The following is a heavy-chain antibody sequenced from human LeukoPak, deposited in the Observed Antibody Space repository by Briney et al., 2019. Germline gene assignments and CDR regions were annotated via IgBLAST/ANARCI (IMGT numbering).Heavy chain of an antibody. J-gene: IGHJ4*02. Sequence: GGSLRLSCAASGFTFSTYAMSWVRQAPGRGLEWVSTIGDSGDYTYYADSVKGRFTMSRDNSKSTLYLQMNSLRAEDTAVYYCAKDVGSGTYYDYWGQGTLVTVSS. V-gene: IGHV3-23*01. D-gene: IGHD1-26*01. CDR3: AKDVGSGTYYDY. CDR1: GFTFSTYA. CDR2: IGDSGDYT.